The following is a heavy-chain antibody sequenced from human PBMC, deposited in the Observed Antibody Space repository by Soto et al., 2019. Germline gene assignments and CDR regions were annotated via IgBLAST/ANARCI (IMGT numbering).Heavy chain of an antibody. D-gene: IGHD4-17*01. Sequence: QVQLVESGGGLVKPGGSLRLSCAASGFAFSDPYMSWIRQAPGKGLEWISYISSSGSTIYYADSVKGRFTISRDNAKKSLSLQMDSLTAEDTAVYYCARGGATVTTPFDSWGQGTQVTVSS. CDR1: GFAFSDPY. CDR3: ARGGATVTTPFDS. CDR2: ISSSGSTI. V-gene: IGHV3-11*01. J-gene: IGHJ4*02.